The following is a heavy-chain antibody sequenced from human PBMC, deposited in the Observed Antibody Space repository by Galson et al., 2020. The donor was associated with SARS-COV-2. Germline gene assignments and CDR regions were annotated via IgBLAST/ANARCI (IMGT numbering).Heavy chain of an antibody. D-gene: IGHD5-18*01. CDR2: ISLGDSDT. Sequence: GESLKISCKGSGYNFTNYWIGWVRQMPGKGLEWMGIISLGDSDTRYSPSFQGQVTISADKSINTAYLQWSSLKASDTAMYYCARQEWRGYSYGNFDGFDLWGQGTMVTVSS. CDR3: ARQEWRGYSYGNFDGFDL. J-gene: IGHJ3*01. CDR1: GYNFTNYW. V-gene: IGHV5-51*01.